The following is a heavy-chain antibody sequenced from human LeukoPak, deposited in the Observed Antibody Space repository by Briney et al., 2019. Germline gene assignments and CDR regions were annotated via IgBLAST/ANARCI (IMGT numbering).Heavy chain of an antibody. J-gene: IGHJ3*02. Sequence: PGGSLRLSCAASGFTLSSYSMNWVRQAPGKGLEWVSYISSSSSTIYYADSVKGRFTISRDNAKNSLYMHMNNLRAEDTAVYYCARGALEGITMIPKGDDAFDIWGQGTMVTVSS. D-gene: IGHD3-22*01. V-gene: IGHV3-48*01. CDR1: GFTLSSYS. CDR3: ARGALEGITMIPKGDDAFDI. CDR2: ISSSSSTI.